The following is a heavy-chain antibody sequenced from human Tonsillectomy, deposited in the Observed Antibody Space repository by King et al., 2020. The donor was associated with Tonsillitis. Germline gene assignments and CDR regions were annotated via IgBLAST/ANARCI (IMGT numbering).Heavy chain of an antibody. CDR1: GGSISIGAYY. Sequence: VQLQESGPGLVKPSQTLSLTCTVSGGSISIGAYYWTWIRQHPGKGLEWIGYVLNSGSTDYNPSLKSRVTISMDTSQNHFSLDLSSVTAADTAVYYCARVLSGGGDYDYWGQGTLVTVSS. V-gene: IGHV4-31*03. D-gene: IGHD2-15*01. CDR3: ARVLSGGGDYDY. J-gene: IGHJ4*02. CDR2: VLNSGST.